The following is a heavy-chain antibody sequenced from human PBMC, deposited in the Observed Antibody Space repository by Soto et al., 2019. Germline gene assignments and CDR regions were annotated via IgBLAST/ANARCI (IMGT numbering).Heavy chain of an antibody. V-gene: IGHV1-18*01. CDR1: GYTFTSYG. D-gene: IGHD5-12*01. Sequence: ASVKVSCKASGYTFTSYGINWVRQAPGQGLEWMGWISAHNGNTNFAQKLQGRVSLTTDTSSTTAYMELRSLTSDDTAVYYCARDLVPGYTGFSDYWGQGTLVT. J-gene: IGHJ4*02. CDR2: ISAHNGNT. CDR3: ARDLVPGYTGFSDY.